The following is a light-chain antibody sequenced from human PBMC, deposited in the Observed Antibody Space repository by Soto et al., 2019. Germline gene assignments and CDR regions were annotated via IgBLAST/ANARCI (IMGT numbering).Light chain of an antibody. J-gene: IGKJ2*01. CDR2: DAS. V-gene: IGKV1-33*01. CDR1: QVITTS. CDR3: QQYDSLPYT. Sequence: DIRMTQSPSSLSASLGDGITITCQASQVITTSLSWFQQRPGKAPRLLIFDASYLEAGVASRFSGSGSGTDFSFTISSLQPEDIATYYCQQYDSLPYTFGQGTKLEIK.